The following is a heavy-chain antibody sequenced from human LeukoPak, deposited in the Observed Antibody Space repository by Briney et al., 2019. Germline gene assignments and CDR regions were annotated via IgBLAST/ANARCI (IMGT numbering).Heavy chain of an antibody. J-gene: IGHJ6*02. CDR3: ARADIVVVPAAIIRRTYYYGMDV. Sequence: GGSLRLSCAASGFTFSSYWMSWVRQAPGKGLEWVANIKQDGSEKYYVDSVKGRFTISRDNVKNSLYLQMNSLRAEDTAVYYCARADIVVVPAAIIRRTYYYGMDVWGQGTTVTVSS. CDR2: IKQDGSEK. CDR1: GFTFSSYW. V-gene: IGHV3-7*03. D-gene: IGHD2-2*02.